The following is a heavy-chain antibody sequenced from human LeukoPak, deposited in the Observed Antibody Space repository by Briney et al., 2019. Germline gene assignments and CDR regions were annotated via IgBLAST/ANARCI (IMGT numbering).Heavy chain of an antibody. Sequence: PGGSLRLSCAASGFTFSSYEMNWVRQAPGKGLEWVSYISSSGSTMYYADSVKGRFTISRDNAKNSLYLQMNSLRAEDTAVYYCAREASGYSYGLDAFDIWGQGTMVTVSS. D-gene: IGHD5-18*01. V-gene: IGHV3-48*03. CDR2: ISSSGSTM. CDR1: GFTFSSYE. CDR3: AREASGYSYGLDAFDI. J-gene: IGHJ3*02.